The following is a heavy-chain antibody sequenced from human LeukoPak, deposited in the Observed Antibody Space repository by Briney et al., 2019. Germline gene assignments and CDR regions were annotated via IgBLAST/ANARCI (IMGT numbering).Heavy chain of an antibody. CDR3: AKDGWDY. D-gene: IGHD2-15*01. CDR2: ISGSGGST. CDR1: GFTFSSYA. V-gene: IGHV3-23*01. Sequence: GALRLSCAASGFTFSSYAMSWVRQAPGKGLEWVSRISGSGGSTYYADSMKGRSTISRDTSKNTLYLQMNSLRAEDTAVYYCAKDGWDYWGQGTLVTVSS. J-gene: IGHJ4*02.